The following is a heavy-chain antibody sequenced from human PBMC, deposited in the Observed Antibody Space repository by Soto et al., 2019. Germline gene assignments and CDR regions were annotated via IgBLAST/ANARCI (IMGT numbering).Heavy chain of an antibody. CDR3: ARGTYYPGDNGYYYFDS. CDR1: GFTVSSNY. CDR2: IYSGESK. Sequence: PVGSLRLSCAASGFTVSSNYMSWVRQAPGKGLEWVSVIYSGESKLYADSVKGRFTTSRDNGKNLLYLQMNDLRDEDTAVYYCARGTYYPGDNGYYYFDSWGKGTLVTVSS. D-gene: IGHD3-3*01. V-gene: IGHV3-53*01. J-gene: IGHJ4*02.